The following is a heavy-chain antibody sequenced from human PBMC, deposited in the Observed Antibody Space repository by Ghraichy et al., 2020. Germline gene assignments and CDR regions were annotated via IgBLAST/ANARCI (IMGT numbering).Heavy chain of an antibody. Sequence: SQTLSLTCAISGDSVSSNSAAWNWIRQSPSRGLEWLGRTYYRSKWYNDYAVSVKSRITINPDTSKNQFSLQLNSVTPEDTAGYYCAREADYDSSGWAYYYYGMDVWGQGTTVTVSS. D-gene: IGHD3-22*01. J-gene: IGHJ6*02. V-gene: IGHV6-1*01. CDR2: TYYRSKWYN. CDR1: GDSVSSNSAA. CDR3: AREADYDSSGWAYYYYGMDV.